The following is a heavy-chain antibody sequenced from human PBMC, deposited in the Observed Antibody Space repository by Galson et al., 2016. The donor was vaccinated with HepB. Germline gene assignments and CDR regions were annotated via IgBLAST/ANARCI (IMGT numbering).Heavy chain of an antibody. Sequence: SLRLSCAASGSSFRTYSMNWDRQAPGKGLEWISYISWTSGTIYYADSVKGRFTISRDNAKDSLYLQMNALRDEDTAVYYCATDSRPDVWGQGTMVTVSS. V-gene: IGHV3-48*02. CDR3: ATDSRPDV. CDR2: ISWTSGTI. J-gene: IGHJ6*02. D-gene: IGHD5-18*01. CDR1: GSSFRTYS.